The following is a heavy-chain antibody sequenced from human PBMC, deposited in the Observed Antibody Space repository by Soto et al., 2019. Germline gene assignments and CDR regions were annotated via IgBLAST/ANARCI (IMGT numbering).Heavy chain of an antibody. V-gene: IGHV3-30-3*01. J-gene: IGHJ6*02. D-gene: IGHD3-22*01. CDR2: ISFDGSNE. CDR1: GFNFSDYV. Sequence: GGSLRLSCTASGFNFSDYVVHWVRQAPGRGLEWMAFISFDGSNEYHADFVKGRFTISRDNSKNMIYLQLNSLRADDAAVYFCAREGYYDSRGYPYGIDVWGQGTTVTVSS. CDR3: AREGYYDSRGYPYGIDV.